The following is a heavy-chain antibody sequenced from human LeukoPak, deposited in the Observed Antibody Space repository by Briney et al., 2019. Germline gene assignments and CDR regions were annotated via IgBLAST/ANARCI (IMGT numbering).Heavy chain of an antibody. D-gene: IGHD3-9*01. V-gene: IGHV3-30*18. CDR3: AKDDYDSLTGYYLDP. CDR2: ISYDGSNK. Sequence: SLRLSCAASGFTFSSYGMHWVRQAPGKGLEWVAVISYDGSNKYYADSVKGRFTISRDNSKNTLYLQMNSLRAEDTAVYYCAKDDYDSLTGYYLDPWGQGTLVTVSS. CDR1: GFTFSSYG. J-gene: IGHJ5*02.